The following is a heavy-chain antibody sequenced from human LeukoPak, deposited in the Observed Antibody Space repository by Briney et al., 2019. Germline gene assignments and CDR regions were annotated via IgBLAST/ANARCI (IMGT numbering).Heavy chain of an antibody. J-gene: IGHJ4*02. V-gene: IGHV3-30-3*01. CDR3: ARDPRDSPPTYYFDY. Sequence: GGSLRLSCEASGFTFNNYAIHWVRQAPGKGLEWLAVISYDGNDKYYADSVKGRFTISRDNSKNTLYLQMNSLRAEDTAVYYCARDPRDSPPTYYFDYWGQGTLVTVSS. CDR2: ISYDGNDK. CDR1: GFTFNNYA.